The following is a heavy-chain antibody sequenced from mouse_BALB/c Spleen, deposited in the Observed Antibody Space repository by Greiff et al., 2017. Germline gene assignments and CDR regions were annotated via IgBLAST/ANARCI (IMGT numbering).Heavy chain of an antibody. CDR1: GFSLTSYG. Sequence: VMLVESGPGLVAPSQSLSITCTVSGFSLTSYGVHWVRQPPGKGLEWLGVIWAGGSTNYNSALMSRLSISKDNSKSQVFLKMNSLQTDDTAMYYCARRDYYGSSYAMDYWGQGTSVTVSS. V-gene: IGHV2-9*02. J-gene: IGHJ4*01. D-gene: IGHD1-1*01. CDR3: ARRDYYGSSYAMDY. CDR2: IWAGGST.